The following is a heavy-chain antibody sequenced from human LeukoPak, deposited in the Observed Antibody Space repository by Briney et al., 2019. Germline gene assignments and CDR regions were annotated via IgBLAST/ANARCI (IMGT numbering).Heavy chain of an antibody. CDR3: ARAEYSGGWENFDY. D-gene: IGHD6-19*01. J-gene: IGHJ4*02. CDR2: IFHTGST. CDR1: GDSISSNYW. Sequence: SETLSLTCTVSGDSISSNYWWTWVRQPPGKGLEWIGEIFHTGSTNYNPSLKSRVTISVDKSTNLFSLNLTSVSAADTAVYYCARAEYSGGWENFDYWGQGTLVTVSS. V-gene: IGHV4-4*02.